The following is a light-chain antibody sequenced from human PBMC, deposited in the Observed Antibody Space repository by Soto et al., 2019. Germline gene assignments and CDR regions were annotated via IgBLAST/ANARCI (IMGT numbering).Light chain of an antibody. CDR3: SLSRV. Sequence: QSVLTQPPSVSGAPGQRVTISCTGSGSNIGAGYDVHWYQQLPGTAPKLLIYGNSNRPSGVPDRFSGSKSGTPASLAITGLQAEDEADYDSSLSRVFGGGTKLTVL. CDR1: GSNIGAGYD. J-gene: IGLJ2*01. V-gene: IGLV1-40*01. CDR2: GNS.